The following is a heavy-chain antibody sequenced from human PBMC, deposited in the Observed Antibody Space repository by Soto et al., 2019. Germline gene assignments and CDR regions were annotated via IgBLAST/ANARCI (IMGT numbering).Heavy chain of an antibody. CDR3: ARCDSSGWYGLYSFEC. Sequence: ASVNVSCKASGYTFTGYYMHWVRQAPGQGLEWMGWINPNSGGTNYAQKFRGWVTMTRDTSISTAYMELSRLRSDDTAVYYCARCDSSGWYGLYSFECWGQGTLVNVSS. V-gene: IGHV1-2*04. CDR2: INPNSGGT. D-gene: IGHD6-19*01. CDR1: GYTFTGYY. J-gene: IGHJ4*02.